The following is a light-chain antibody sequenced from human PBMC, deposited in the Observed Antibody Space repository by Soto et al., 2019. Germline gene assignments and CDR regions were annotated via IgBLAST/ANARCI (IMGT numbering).Light chain of an antibody. V-gene: IGKV1-39*01. CDR1: QSISSF. CDR2: ATS. J-gene: IGKJ1*01. Sequence: DFQMTQSPSSLSASVGDRVTITCRASQSISSFLNWYQQKPGKAPKLLIYATSILLSGVPSRFSGSGSGTDFTLTISSLQPEDFATYYCQQSYGTPNTFGQGTKVDSK. CDR3: QQSYGTPNT.